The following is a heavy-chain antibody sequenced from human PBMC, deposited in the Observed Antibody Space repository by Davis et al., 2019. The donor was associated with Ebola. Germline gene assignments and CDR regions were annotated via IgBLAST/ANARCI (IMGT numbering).Heavy chain of an antibody. D-gene: IGHD6-13*01. V-gene: IGHV1-2*06. CDR2: INPNSGGT. CDR3: ARGLYSSSWIGGLFDP. Sequence: ASVKVSCKASGYIFTDYYLHWVRQAPGQGLEWMGRINPNSGGTNYAQKFQGRVTMTRDTSISTAYMELSRLRSDDTAVYYCARGLYSSSWIGGLFDPWGQGTLVTVSS. J-gene: IGHJ5*02. CDR1: GYIFTDYY.